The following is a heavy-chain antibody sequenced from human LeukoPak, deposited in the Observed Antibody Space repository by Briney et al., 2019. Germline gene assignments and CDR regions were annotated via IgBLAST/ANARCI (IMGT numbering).Heavy chain of an antibody. D-gene: IGHD1-26*01. CDR3: AREPLRAESRWFDP. CDR2: IYYNGNT. CDR1: GGSVSSGGYY. J-gene: IGHJ5*02. V-gene: IGHV4-61*08. Sequence: SETLSLTCSVPGGSVSSGGYYWSWIRQPPGKGLEWIGYIYYNGNTNYNPSLKSRVTISVDTSKNQFSLKLSSVTAADTAVYYCAREPLRAESRWFDPWGQGTLVTVSS.